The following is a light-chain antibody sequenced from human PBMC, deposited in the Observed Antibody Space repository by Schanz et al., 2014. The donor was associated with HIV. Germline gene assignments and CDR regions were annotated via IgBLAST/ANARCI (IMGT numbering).Light chain of an antibody. CDR2: EVN. Sequence: QSALTQPTSVSGSPGQSITISCTGASMAFSSSNFVSWYQHHPGEAPKLLIYEVNKRPSGVPNRFSGSKSGNAASLTVSGLQAEDEGDYYCSSYAGSNNLVVFGGGTKLTVL. J-gene: IGLJ2*01. CDR3: SSYAGSNNLVV. CDR1: SMAFSSSNF. V-gene: IGLV2-8*01.